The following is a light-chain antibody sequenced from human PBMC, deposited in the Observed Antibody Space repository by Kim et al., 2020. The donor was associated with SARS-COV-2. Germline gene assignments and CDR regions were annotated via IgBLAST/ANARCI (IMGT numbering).Light chain of an antibody. V-gene: IGKV1-39*01. J-gene: IGKJ4*01. Sequence: DIQMTQSPSSLSASVGDRVTITCRASQSISSYLNWYQQKPGKAPKLLIYAASSLQSGVPSRFSGSGSGTDFTLTISSLQPEDFATYYGQQSYSTPLTFGGETKMEI. CDR1: QSISSY. CDR3: QQSYSTPLT. CDR2: AAS.